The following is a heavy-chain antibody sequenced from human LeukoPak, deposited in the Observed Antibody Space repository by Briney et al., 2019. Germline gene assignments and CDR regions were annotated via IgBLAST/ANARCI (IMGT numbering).Heavy chain of an antibody. J-gene: IGHJ4*02. D-gene: IGHD3-9*01. V-gene: IGHV1-2*02. Sequence: GASVKVSCKASGYTFTGYYMHWVRQAPGQGLEWMGWINPNSGGTNYAQKFQGRVTMTRDTSISTAYMELSRLRSDDTAVYYCARGSAELRYFDWFDSRDATIDYWGQGTLVTVSS. CDR3: ARGSAELRYFDWFDSRDATIDY. CDR1: GYTFTGYY. CDR2: INPNSGGT.